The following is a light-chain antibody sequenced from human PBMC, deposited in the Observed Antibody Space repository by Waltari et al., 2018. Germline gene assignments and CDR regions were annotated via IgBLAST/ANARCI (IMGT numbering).Light chain of an antibody. J-gene: IGKJ1*01. CDR2: AAS. CDR3: QNHVRLPAT. V-gene: IGKV3-20*01. Sequence: LTQSSGTLSLSPGERATLSCRASQNIGTYLVWYQQKPGQPPRLLMYAASRRATGVPDRFSGSWSGTDFSHTISRLEPEDFAVYDCQNHVRLPATSGEGTRVKIK. CDR1: QNIGTY.